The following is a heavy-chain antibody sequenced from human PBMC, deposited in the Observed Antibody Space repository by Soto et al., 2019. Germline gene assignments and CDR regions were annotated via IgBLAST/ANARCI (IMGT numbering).Heavy chain of an antibody. Sequence: GGSLRLSCAASGFTFSSYSMNWVRQAPGKELEWVSYISSSSSTIYYADSVKGRFTISRDNAKNSLYLQMNSLRDEDTAVYYCARDNNGDTAISRIDYWGQGTLVTVSS. CDR3: ARDNNGDTAISRIDY. CDR1: GFTFSSYS. J-gene: IGHJ4*02. D-gene: IGHD5-18*01. CDR2: ISSSSSTI. V-gene: IGHV3-48*02.